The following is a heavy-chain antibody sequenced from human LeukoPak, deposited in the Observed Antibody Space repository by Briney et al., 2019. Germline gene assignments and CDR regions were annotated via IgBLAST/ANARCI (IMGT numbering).Heavy chain of an antibody. D-gene: IGHD5/OR15-5a*01. CDR3: ARDRSSFFDY. V-gene: IGHV1-18*01. CDR2: IGVDNGKT. CDR1: GYTFTSFD. J-gene: IGHJ4*02. Sequence: ASVKVSCKASGYTFTSFDIAWERQAPGQGLEWMGWIGVDNGKTNYEQSLQGRVTMTTDTSTSTAYMELRSLRSDDTAVYFCARDRSSFFDYWGQGTLVTVSS.